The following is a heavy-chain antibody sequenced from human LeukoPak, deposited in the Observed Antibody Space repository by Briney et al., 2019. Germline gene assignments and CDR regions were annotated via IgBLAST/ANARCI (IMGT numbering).Heavy chain of an antibody. D-gene: IGHD2-8*02. Sequence: KSSETLSLTCTVSGGSISSHYWSWIRQPPGKGLEWIGYIYYSGSTNYNPSLKSRVTISVDTSKNQFSLKLSSVTAADTAVYYCARVKGSLVVHWGQGTLVTVSS. CDR3: ARVKGSLVVH. V-gene: IGHV4-59*11. CDR2: IYYSGST. CDR1: GGSISSHY. J-gene: IGHJ4*02.